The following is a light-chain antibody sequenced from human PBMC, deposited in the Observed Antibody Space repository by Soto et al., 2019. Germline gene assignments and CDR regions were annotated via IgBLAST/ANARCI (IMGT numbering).Light chain of an antibody. CDR3: QQYNNWPPIT. CDR1: QSISTS. CDR2: GAS. J-gene: IGKJ5*01. Sequence: EIVLPQSPVTLSLSPGERATLSCRASQSISTSSLAWYQQKPGQAPRLLIYGASTRATGIPARFSGSGSGTEFTLTISSLQSEDFAVYYCQQYNNWPPITFGQGTRLEI. V-gene: IGKV3-15*01.